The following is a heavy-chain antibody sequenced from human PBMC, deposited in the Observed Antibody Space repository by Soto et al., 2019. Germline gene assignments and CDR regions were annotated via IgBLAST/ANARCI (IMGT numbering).Heavy chain of an antibody. CDR1: GGSITNSNW. Sequence: QVQLQESGPRLVKPSGTLSLTCTVSGGSITNSNWWSWVRLPPAKGLGWIGDIYHAGSTKYNPSLGRRVTMSVDSSNHQFALTLTSVTAADTAVYFCARGPPIVGNTTPLDSWGQGTLVTVS. V-gene: IGHV4-4*02. CDR2: IYHAGST. CDR3: ARGPPIVGNTTPLDS. D-gene: IGHD1-26*01. J-gene: IGHJ4*02.